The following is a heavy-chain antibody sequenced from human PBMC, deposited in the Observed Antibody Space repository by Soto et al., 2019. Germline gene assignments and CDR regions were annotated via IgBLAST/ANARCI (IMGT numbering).Heavy chain of an antibody. CDR2: IIPIFGTA. J-gene: IGHJ6*03. CDR1: GGTFSSYA. CDR3: ARDGRPAVAGYYYYMDV. V-gene: IGHV1-69*13. Sequence: ASVKVSCKASGGTFSSYAISWVRQAPGQGLEWMGGIIPIFGTANYAQKFQGRVTITADESTSTAYMELSSLRSEDPAVYYCARDGRPAVAGYYYYMDVWGKGTTVTVSS. D-gene: IGHD6-19*01.